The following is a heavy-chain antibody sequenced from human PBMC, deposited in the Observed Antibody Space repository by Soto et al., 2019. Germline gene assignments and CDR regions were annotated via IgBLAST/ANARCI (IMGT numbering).Heavy chain of an antibody. CDR3: ARDRLMATAGTARHYFGLDV. CDR2: IYYSGNT. V-gene: IGHV4-31*03. D-gene: IGHD5-18*01. CDR1: GGSIRSGGYY. J-gene: IGHJ6*02. Sequence: QVQLQESGPGLVKPSQTLSLTCTVSGGSIRSGGYYWSWVRQNPRRGLEWIGNIYYSGNTYYNASLKSRLTISVDTSKNQFSLNLSSVTAADTAVYYCARDRLMATAGTARHYFGLDVWGQGTTVTVSS.